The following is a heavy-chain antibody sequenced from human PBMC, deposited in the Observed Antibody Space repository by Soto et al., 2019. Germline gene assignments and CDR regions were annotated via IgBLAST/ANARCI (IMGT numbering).Heavy chain of an antibody. CDR1: GFTFSNFW. V-gene: IGHV3-7*03. CDR2: INQDGSKT. J-gene: IGHJ4*02. Sequence: PGGSLRLSCAASGFTFSNFWMYWVRQAPGKGLEWVANINQDGSKTFYADSLKGRSTISRDNAKNSVDLQINSLRAEDTALYYCAGAGSWGRGTLVTVSS. CDR3: AGAGS.